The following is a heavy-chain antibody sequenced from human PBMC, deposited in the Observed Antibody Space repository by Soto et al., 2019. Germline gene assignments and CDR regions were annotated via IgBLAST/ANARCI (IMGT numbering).Heavy chain of an antibody. CDR3: ARGLYSGYDSEADY. CDR1: GYTFTGYY. CDR2: INPNSGGT. Sequence: ASVKVSCKASGYTFTGYYMHWVRQAPGQGLEWMGWINPNSGGTNYAQKFQGWVTMTRDTSISTAYMELSRLRSDDTAVYYCARGLYSGYDSEADYWGQGTLVTVSS. J-gene: IGHJ4*02. V-gene: IGHV1-2*04. D-gene: IGHD5-12*01.